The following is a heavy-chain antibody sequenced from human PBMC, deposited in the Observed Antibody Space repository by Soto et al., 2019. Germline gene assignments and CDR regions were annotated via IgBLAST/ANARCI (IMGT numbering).Heavy chain of an antibody. CDR1: GGSISSGGYY. CDR2: IYYGGST. D-gene: IGHD3-22*01. V-gene: IGHV4-31*03. J-gene: IGHJ4*01. CDR3: ARGGCYYENSGQKAYDY. Sequence: SETLSLTCTVSGGSISSGGYYWSWIRQHPXKGLEWIGYIYYGGSTYYNPSLKSRATISGDTSKNQFSLKLSSVTAADTAVYYCARGGCYYENSGQKAYDYWGQGILVTVSS.